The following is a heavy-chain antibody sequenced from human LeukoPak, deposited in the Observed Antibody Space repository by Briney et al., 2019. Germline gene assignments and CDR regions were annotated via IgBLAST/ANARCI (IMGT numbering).Heavy chain of an antibody. Sequence: GESLKISCQGSGYSFTTYLIAWVRQMPGKGLEWMGIIYPCDSDTRYSPSFQGQVTISADKSISTAYLQWSSLKASDTAMYYCARGGVRGVIVKQYNWFDPWGQGTLVTVSS. J-gene: IGHJ5*02. CDR3: ARGGVRGVIVKQYNWFDP. V-gene: IGHV5-51*01. CDR2: IYPCDSDT. CDR1: GYSFTTYL. D-gene: IGHD3-10*01.